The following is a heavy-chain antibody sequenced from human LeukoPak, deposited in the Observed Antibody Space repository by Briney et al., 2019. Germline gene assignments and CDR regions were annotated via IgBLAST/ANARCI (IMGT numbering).Heavy chain of an antibody. Sequence: ASVKVSCKASGYTFTSYYMHWVRQAPGQGLEWMGGIIPIFGTANYAQKFQGRVTITADESTSTAYMELSSLRSEDTAVYYCAPIAAAGNNWFDPWGQGTLVTVSS. CDR3: APIAAAGNNWFDP. CDR2: IIPIFGTA. CDR1: GYTFTSYY. J-gene: IGHJ5*02. V-gene: IGHV1-69*13. D-gene: IGHD6-13*01.